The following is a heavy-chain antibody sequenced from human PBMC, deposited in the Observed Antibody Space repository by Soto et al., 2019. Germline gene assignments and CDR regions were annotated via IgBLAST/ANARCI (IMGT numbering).Heavy chain of an antibody. Sequence: SETLSLTCTVSGGSISSGGYYWSWIRQHPGKGLEWIGYIYYSGSTYYNPSLKSRVTISVDTSKNQFSLKLSFVTAADTAVYYFARGITMVRGVIFSPYFDYWGQGTLVTVSS. CDR2: IYYSGST. D-gene: IGHD3-10*01. V-gene: IGHV4-31*03. CDR1: GGSISSGGYY. CDR3: ARGITMVRGVIFSPYFDY. J-gene: IGHJ4*02.